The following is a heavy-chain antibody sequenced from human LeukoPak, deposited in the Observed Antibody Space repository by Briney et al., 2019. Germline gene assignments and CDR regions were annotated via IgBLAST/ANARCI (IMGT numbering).Heavy chain of an antibody. CDR1: GGSISSGGYY. V-gene: IGHV4-31*03. D-gene: IGHD1-1*01. J-gene: IGHJ4*02. CDR2: IYYSGST. Sequence: PSQTLSLTCTVSGGSISSGGYYWSWIRQHPGKGLEWIGYIYYSGSTYYNPSLKSRVTISVDTSKNQFSLKLSSVTAADTAVYYCARANLGTTAFDYWGQGTLVTVSS. CDR3: ARANLGTTAFDY.